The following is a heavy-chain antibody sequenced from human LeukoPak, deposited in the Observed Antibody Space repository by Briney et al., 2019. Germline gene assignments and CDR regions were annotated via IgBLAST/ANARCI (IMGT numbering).Heavy chain of an antibody. CDR2: IYYSGST. D-gene: IGHD3-3*01. CDR1: GGSISSYY. Sequence: SETLSLTCTVSGGSISSYYWSWTRQPPGKGLEWIGYIYYSGSTNYNPSLKSRVTISVDTSKNQFSLKLSSVTAADTAVYYCARVWSIFGVVINDAFDIWGQGTMVTVSS. V-gene: IGHV4-59*01. J-gene: IGHJ3*02. CDR3: ARVWSIFGVVINDAFDI.